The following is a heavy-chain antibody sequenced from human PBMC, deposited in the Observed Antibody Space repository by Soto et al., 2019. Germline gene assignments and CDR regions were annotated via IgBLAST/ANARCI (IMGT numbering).Heavy chain of an antibody. CDR2: ISYTGNA. V-gene: IGHV4-59*01. Sequence: SETLSLTCTVSGGSIRSYYWSWIRQPPGKGLEWIRDISYTGNANYNPSLTTRVAISVDTSKNQFSLNLNSVTAADTAVYFCAKINYYDSSPYLGHWGQGTLVTV. CDR1: GGSIRSYY. J-gene: IGHJ4*02. CDR3: AKINYYDSSPYLGH. D-gene: IGHD3-22*01.